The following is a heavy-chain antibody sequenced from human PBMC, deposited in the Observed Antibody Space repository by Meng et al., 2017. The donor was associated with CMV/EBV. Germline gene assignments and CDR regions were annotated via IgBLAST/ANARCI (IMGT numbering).Heavy chain of an antibody. CDR2: INHSGST. J-gene: IGHJ6*02. Sequence: GSLRLSCAASGFTFSSYGMHWVRQAPGKGLEWIGEINHSGSTNYNPSLKSRVTISVDTSKNQFSLKLSSVTAADTAVYYCARVWGSSSWYYYYGMDVWGQGTTVTVSS. CDR1: GFTFSSYG. D-gene: IGHD6-13*01. V-gene: IGHV4-34*01. CDR3: ARVWGSSSWYYYYGMDV.